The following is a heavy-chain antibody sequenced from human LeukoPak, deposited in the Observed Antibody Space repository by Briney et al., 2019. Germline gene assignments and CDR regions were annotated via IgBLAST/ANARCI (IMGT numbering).Heavy chain of an antibody. CDR2: INWNSGST. J-gene: IGHJ4*02. V-gene: IGHV3-20*04. CDR1: GFTFDDYG. Sequence: GGSLRISCEASGFTFDDYGMSWVRQAPGKGLEWVSGINWNSGSTGYADSVKGRFTISRDNAKNSLYLQMSSLRAGDTALYYCARGDSRLGHFDYWGQGTLVTVSS. CDR3: ARGDSRLGHFDY. D-gene: IGHD3-22*01.